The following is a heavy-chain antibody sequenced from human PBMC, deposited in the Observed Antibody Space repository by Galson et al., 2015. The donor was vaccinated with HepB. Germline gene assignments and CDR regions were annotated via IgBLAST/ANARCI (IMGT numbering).Heavy chain of an antibody. Sequence: SLRLSCAASGFTFSSFWMSWVRQAPGKGLEWVANINRDGTEKYYVDSVKGRFTISRDNAKNSLYLQMNSLRAEDTSMYYCARHDYGFDYWGQGTLVTVSS. D-gene: IGHD4-17*01. CDR1: GFTFSSFW. CDR2: INRDGTEK. V-gene: IGHV3-7*01. CDR3: ARHDYGFDY. J-gene: IGHJ4*02.